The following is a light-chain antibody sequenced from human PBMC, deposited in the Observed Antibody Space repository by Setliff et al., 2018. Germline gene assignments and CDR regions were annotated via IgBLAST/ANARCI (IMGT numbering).Light chain of an antibody. Sequence: QSVLTQPASVAGSPGQSITISCTGTSSDVGGFDLVSWYQQHPGKVPKLIIYDVTKRPSGVSHRFSASKSGNTASLTISGLQAEDEADYYCCSYAGNTIVIFGGGTKGTVL. J-gene: IGLJ2*01. CDR2: DVT. CDR1: SSDVGGFDL. V-gene: IGLV2-23*02. CDR3: CSYAGNTIVI.